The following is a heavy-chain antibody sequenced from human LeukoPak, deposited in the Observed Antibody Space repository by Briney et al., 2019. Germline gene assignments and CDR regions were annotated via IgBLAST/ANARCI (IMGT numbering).Heavy chain of an antibody. CDR2: ISYDGSNK. CDR3: AREPGYSSGWYYFDY. Sequence: GRSLRLPCAASGFTFSSYAMHWVRQAPGKGLEWVAVISYDGSNKYYADSVKGRFTISRDNSKNTLYLQMNSLRAEDTAVYYCAREPGYSSGWYYFDYWGQGTLVTVSS. D-gene: IGHD6-19*01. V-gene: IGHV3-30-3*01. J-gene: IGHJ4*02. CDR1: GFTFSSYA.